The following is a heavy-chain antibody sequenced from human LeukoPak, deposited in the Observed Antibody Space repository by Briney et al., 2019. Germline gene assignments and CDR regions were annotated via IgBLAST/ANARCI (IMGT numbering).Heavy chain of an antibody. CDR3: ARDSGSSGYYMSY. CDR2: IYYSGST. D-gene: IGHD3-22*01. CDR1: GGSISSSSYY. Sequence: SETLSLTCTVSGGSISSSSYYWGWIRQPPGKGLEWIGSIYYSGSTYYNPSLKSRVTISVDTSKNQFSLKLTSVTAADTAVYYCARDSGSSGYYMSYWGQGTLVTVSS. J-gene: IGHJ4*02. V-gene: IGHV4-39*07.